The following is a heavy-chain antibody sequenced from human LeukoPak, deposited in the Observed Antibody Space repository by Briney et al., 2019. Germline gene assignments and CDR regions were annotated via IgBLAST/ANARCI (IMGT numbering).Heavy chain of an antibody. CDR3: AREPYGDHYYGMDV. Sequence: SETLSLTCTVSGGSISSYYWSWIRQPPGKGLKWIGYIYYSGSTNYNPSLKGRVTISVDTSKNQFSLKLSSVTAADTAVYYCAREPYGDHYYGMDVWGQGTTVTVSS. V-gene: IGHV4-59*01. D-gene: IGHD4-17*01. J-gene: IGHJ6*02. CDR2: IYYSGST. CDR1: GGSISSYY.